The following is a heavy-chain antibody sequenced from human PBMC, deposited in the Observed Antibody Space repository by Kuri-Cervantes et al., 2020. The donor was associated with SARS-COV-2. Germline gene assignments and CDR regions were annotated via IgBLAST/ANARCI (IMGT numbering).Heavy chain of an antibody. Sequence: ASVKVSCKASGYTFTSYGISWVRQAPGQGLEWMGWISAYNGNTNYAQKLQGRVTMTTDTSTSTAYMELSSLRSEDTAVYYCATGAGWLRLRGYYFDYWGQGTLVTVSS. J-gene: IGHJ4*02. D-gene: IGHD5-12*01. V-gene: IGHV1-18*01. CDR2: ISAYNGNT. CDR3: ATGAGWLRLRGYYFDY. CDR1: GYTFTSYG.